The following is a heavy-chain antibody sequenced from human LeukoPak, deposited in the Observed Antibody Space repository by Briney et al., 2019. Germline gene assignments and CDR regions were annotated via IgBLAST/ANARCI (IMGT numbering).Heavy chain of an antibody. D-gene: IGHD5-24*01. CDR1: GFTFSSYG. Sequence: GGSLRLSCAASGFTFSSYGMSWVRQAPGKGLEWVSAISGSGGSTYYADSVKGRFTISRDNAKKSLYLQMNSLRAEDTAVYYCAREGRDGYNREFFDSWGQGTLVTVSS. J-gene: IGHJ4*02. CDR3: AREGRDGYNREFFDS. CDR2: ISGSGGST. V-gene: IGHV3-23*01.